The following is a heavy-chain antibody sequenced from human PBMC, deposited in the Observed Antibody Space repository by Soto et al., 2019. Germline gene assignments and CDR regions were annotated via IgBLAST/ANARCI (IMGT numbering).Heavy chain of an antibody. D-gene: IGHD6-19*01. CDR2: ISSSSSTI. CDR1: GFTFNTYN. Sequence: PGGSLRLSCAASGFTFNTYNMNWVRQAPGKGLEWVSYISSSSSTIYYADSVKGRFTISRDNAKNSLYLQMNSLRAEDTAVYYCVRAPSSGWYGGDAFDIWGQGTTVTVSS. J-gene: IGHJ3*02. V-gene: IGHV3-48*01. CDR3: VRAPSSGWYGGDAFDI.